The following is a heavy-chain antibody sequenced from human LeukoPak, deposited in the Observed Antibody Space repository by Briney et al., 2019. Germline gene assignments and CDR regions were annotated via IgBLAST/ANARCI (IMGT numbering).Heavy chain of an antibody. CDR3: AKGPADYDFWSGPCNWFDP. CDR1: GFTFSSYA. V-gene: IGHV3-23*01. J-gene: IGHJ5*02. CDR2: ISGSGGST. Sequence: LSGGSLRLSCAASGFTFSSYAMSWVRQAPGKGLEWVSAISGSGGSTYYADSVKGRFTISRDNSKNTLYLQMNSLRAEDTAVYYCAKGPADYDFWSGPCNWFDPWGQGTLVTVSS. D-gene: IGHD3-3*01.